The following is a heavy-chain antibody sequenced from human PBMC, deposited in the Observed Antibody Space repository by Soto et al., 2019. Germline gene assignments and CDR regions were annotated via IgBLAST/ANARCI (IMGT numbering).Heavy chain of an antibody. D-gene: IGHD3-10*01. V-gene: IGHV3-23*01. CDR3: ARGSRDSYPGSRIFDL. Sequence: LRLSCVASGLTFRSRAMIWVRQAPGAGLERVSTTTDTDGDRKYADSVRGRFTISRDNSKNTLYLQMSSLRAEDSAVYFCARGSRDSYPGSRIFDLWGRGTRVTVSS. CDR1: GLTFRSRA. CDR2: TTDTDGDR. J-gene: IGHJ4*02.